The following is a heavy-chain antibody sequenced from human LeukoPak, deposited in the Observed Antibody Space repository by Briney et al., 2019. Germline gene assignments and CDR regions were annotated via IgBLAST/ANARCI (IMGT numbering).Heavy chain of an antibody. CDR3: AKTNGYYDL. Sequence: GGSLRLSCAASGFTFSSYGMSWVRQAPGKGLEWVSSISGSGDNTYYADSVKGRFTISRDNSKSTMYLQMNSLRAEDTAVYHCAKTNGYYDLWGQGTLVTVSS. CDR1: GFTFSSYG. CDR2: ISGSGDNT. D-gene: IGHD3-22*01. V-gene: IGHV3-23*01. J-gene: IGHJ4*02.